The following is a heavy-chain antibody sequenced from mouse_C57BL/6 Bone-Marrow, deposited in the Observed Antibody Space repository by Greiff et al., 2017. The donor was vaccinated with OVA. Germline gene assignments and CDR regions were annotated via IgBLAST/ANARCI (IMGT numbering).Heavy chain of an antibody. V-gene: IGHV1-5*01. Sequence: EVQLQQSGTVLARPGASVKMSCKTSGYTFTSYWMHWVKQRPGQGLEWIGVIDPGDSYTSYNQKFKGKAKLTADTSSSTAYMQLSSLTNDDSAVYYCTRAFLITTFVDYWGQGTTLTVSS. CDR1: GYTFTSYW. D-gene: IGHD1-1*01. J-gene: IGHJ2*01. CDR3: TRAFLITTFVDY. CDR2: IDPGDSYT.